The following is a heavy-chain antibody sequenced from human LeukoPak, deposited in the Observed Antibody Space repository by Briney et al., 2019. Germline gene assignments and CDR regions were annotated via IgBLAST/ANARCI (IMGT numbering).Heavy chain of an antibody. CDR2: IIPIFGTA. J-gene: IGHJ6*03. D-gene: IGHD1-26*01. CDR1: GGTFSSYA. Sequence: SVKVSCKASGGTFSSYAISWVRQAPGQGLEWMGGIIPIFGTANYAQKFQGRVTITADKSTSTAYMELSSLRSEDTAVYYCARDSGTTPRDYYYYYMDVWGKGTTVTVSS. CDR3: ARDSGTTPRDYYYYYMDV. V-gene: IGHV1-69*06.